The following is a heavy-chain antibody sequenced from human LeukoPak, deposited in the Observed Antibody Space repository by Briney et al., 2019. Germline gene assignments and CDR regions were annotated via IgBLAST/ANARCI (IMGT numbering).Heavy chain of an antibody. CDR3: ARVNDDYFDY. CDR1: GFTFSSYE. CDR2: ISSSGSTI. J-gene: IGHJ4*02. V-gene: IGHV3-48*03. D-gene: IGHD1-1*01. Sequence: GGSLRLSCAASGFTFSSYEMNWVRQAPGKGLEWVSYISSSGSTIYYADSVKGRFTISRDNAKNSLYLQMNSLRAEDTAVYYCARVNDDYFDYWGQGTLVTVSS.